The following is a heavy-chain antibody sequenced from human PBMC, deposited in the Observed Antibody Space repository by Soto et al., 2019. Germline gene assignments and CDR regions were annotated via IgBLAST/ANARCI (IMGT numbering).Heavy chain of an antibody. CDR1: GGSISSYY. J-gene: IGHJ6*03. CDR2: IYYSGST. CDR3: ARGTSGYSGRYYYYYMDV. Sequence: PSETLSLTCTVSGGSISSYYWSWIRQPPGKGLEWIGYIYYSGSTNYNPSLKSRVTISVDTSKNQFSLKLSSVTAADTAVYYCARGTSGYSGRYYYYYMDVWAKGTTVTVSS. V-gene: IGHV4-59*01. D-gene: IGHD1-26*01.